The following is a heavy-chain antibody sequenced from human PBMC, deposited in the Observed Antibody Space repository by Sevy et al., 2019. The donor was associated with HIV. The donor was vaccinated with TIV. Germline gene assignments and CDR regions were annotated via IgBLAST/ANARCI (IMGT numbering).Heavy chain of an antibody. Sequence: SETLSLTCTVSGGSISSGDYYWSWIRQPPGKGLEWIGYIYYSGSTYYNPSLKSRVTISVDTSKNQFSLKRSSVTAADTAVYYCARGPVSKPTNYWGQGTLVTVSS. J-gene: IGHJ1*01. CDR1: GGSISSGDYY. CDR2: IYYSGST. D-gene: IGHD2-8*01. CDR3: ARGPVSKPTNY. V-gene: IGHV4-30-4*01.